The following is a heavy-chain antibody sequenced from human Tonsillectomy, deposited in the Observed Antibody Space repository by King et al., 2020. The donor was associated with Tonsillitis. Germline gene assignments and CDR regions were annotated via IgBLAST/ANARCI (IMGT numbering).Heavy chain of an antibody. J-gene: IGHJ4*02. D-gene: IGHD3-3*01. CDR1: GGSLSNYD. CDR3: ARGPAAIFGVVITPPTYFDY. V-gene: IGHV4-34*01. Sequence: VQLQQWGAGLLKPSEPLSLTCAVSGGSLSNYDWSWLRQPPGKGLEWIGEINRSGSANYNPSLKSRVTISVDTSKNQFSLKLSSVSATDPAVYYCARGPAAIFGVVITPPTYFDYWAQGTLVTVSS. CDR2: INRSGSA.